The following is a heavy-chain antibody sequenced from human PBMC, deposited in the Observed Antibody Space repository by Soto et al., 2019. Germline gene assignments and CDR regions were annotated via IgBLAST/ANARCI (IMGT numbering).Heavy chain of an antibody. J-gene: IGHJ5*02. CDR2: ISSSSSTI. V-gene: IGHV3-48*02. D-gene: IGHD6-19*01. Sequence: PGGSLRLSCAASGFTFSSYSMNWVRQAPGKGLEWVSYISSSSSTIYYADSVKGRFTISRDNAKNSLYLQMNSLRDEDTAVYYCARDKDSSGWYNWFDPSGQGTLVTVSS. CDR1: GFTFSSYS. CDR3: ARDKDSSGWYNWFDP.